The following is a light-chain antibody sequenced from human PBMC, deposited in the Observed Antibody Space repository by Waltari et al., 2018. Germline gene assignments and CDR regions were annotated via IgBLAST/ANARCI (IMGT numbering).Light chain of an antibody. CDR3: QKYGTRPAT. CDR1: QSVGRTW. V-gene: IGKV3-20*01. J-gene: IGKJ1*01. CDR2: DAS. Sequence: SCRARQSVGRTWAGYQQRPGQAPRLLIYDASSRATGIPDRFSGSGSGTDFSLTISRLEPEDFAVYYCQKYGTRPATFGQGTKVEVK.